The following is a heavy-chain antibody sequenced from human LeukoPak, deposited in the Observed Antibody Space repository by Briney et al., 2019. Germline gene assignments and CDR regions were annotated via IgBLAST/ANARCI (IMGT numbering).Heavy chain of an antibody. CDR3: ARGFHDYGDPGGY. Sequence: IPGGSLRLSCAASGFTFSSYSMNWVRQAPGKGLEWVSSISSSSSYIYYADSVKGRFTISRDNAKNSLYLQMNSLRAEDTAVYYCARGFHDYGDPGGYWGQGTLVTVSS. V-gene: IGHV3-21*01. CDR2: ISSSSSYI. CDR1: GFTFSSYS. J-gene: IGHJ4*02. D-gene: IGHD4-17*01.